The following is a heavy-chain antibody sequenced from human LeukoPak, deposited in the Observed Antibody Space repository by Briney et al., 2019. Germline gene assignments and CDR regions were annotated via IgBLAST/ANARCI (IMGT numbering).Heavy chain of an antibody. CDR3: AKDGVAAAGTDY. D-gene: IGHD6-13*01. CDR2: ISGSGGST. Sequence: GGSLRLSCAASGFTFSSYTMHWVRQAPGKGLEWVSAISGSGGSTYYADSVKGRFTISRDNSKNTLYLQMNSLRAEDTAVYYCAKDGVAAAGTDYWGQGTLVTVSS. J-gene: IGHJ4*02. CDR1: GFTFSSYT. V-gene: IGHV3-23*01.